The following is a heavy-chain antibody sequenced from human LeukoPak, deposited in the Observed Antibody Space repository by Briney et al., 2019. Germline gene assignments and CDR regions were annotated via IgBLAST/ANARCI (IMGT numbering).Heavy chain of an antibody. CDR2: IYYSGGL. CDR3: ARELRNGYNLYYYYGMDV. V-gene: IGHV4-59*01. Sequence: SEALSLTCTVSGDSISNYYWSWIRQPPGKGLEWNGHIYYSGGLNYNPSLKNRVTISVDTSKNQFSLNLSSVTAADTAMYYCARELRNGYNLYYYYGMDVWGQGTTVTVSS. CDR1: GDSISNYY. J-gene: IGHJ6*02. D-gene: IGHD5-24*01.